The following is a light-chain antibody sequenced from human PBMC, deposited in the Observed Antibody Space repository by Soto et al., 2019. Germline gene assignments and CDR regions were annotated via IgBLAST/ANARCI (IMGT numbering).Light chain of an antibody. V-gene: IGKV1-27*01. J-gene: IGKJ1*01. CDR3: QNYNDAPRT. CDR1: QGIANY. Sequence: DIQMTQSPSSLSASVGDSVTITCRASQGIANYLAWYQQKPGKVPKLLVYAASTLHSGAPSRFSGSGSGTDFTLTISSLQPADVATYYCQNYNDAPRTFGQGTKVDIK. CDR2: AAS.